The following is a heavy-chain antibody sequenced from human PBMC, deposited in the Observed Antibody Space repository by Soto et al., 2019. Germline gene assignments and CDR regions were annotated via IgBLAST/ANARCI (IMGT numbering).Heavy chain of an antibody. J-gene: IGHJ4*02. D-gene: IGHD3-22*01. Sequence: GGSLRLSCGASGFTFSSYAMNWVRQAPGKGLKWVSAISGSGGSTYYADSVKGRFSISRDNSKNTLYLQMNSLRAEDTAVYYCAKSRRGYDSSGYDYWGPGTLVTVSS. CDR2: ISGSGGST. V-gene: IGHV3-23*01. CDR3: AKSRRGYDSSGYDY. CDR1: GFTFSSYA.